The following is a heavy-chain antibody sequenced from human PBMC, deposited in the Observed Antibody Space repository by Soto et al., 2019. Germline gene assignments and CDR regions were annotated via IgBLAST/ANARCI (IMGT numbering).Heavy chain of an antibody. J-gene: IGHJ4*02. CDR1: GFTLSDYY. D-gene: IGHD3-10*01. Sequence: QVQLVESGGGLVKPGGSLRLSCAASGFTLSDYYMSWIRQAPGKGLEWVSYISSSSSSTTYADSVKGRFTISRDNAKNSLYLQMNSLRAEDTAVYYCARYYYASGSYHYYFDYWGQGTLVTVSS. V-gene: IGHV3-11*06. CDR2: ISSSSSST. CDR3: ARYYYASGSYHYYFDY.